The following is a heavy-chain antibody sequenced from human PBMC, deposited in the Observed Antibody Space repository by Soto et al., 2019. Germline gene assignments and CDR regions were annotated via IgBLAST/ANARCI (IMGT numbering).Heavy chain of an antibody. CDR2: IIPILGIA. CDR3: ARWGRDYYGSGSGDAFDI. D-gene: IGHD3-10*01. V-gene: IGHV1-69*02. Sequence: GASVKVSCKASGGTFSSYTISWVRQAPGQGLEWMGRIIPILGIANYAQKFQGRVTITADKSTSTAYMELSSLRSEDTAVYYCARWGRDYYGSGSGDAFDIWGQGTMVTVSS. J-gene: IGHJ3*02. CDR1: GGTFSSYT.